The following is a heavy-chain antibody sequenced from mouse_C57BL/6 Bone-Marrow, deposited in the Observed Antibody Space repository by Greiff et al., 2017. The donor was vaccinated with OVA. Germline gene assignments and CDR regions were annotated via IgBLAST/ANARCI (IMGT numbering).Heavy chain of an antibody. Sequence: VQLQQSGAELVKPGASVKLSCKASGYTFTSYWMQWVKQRPGQGLEWIGEIDPSDSYTNYNQKFKGKATLTVDTSSSTAYMQLSSLTSEDSAVYYCARSNYDYDGPYAMDYWGQGTAVTVSS. V-gene: IGHV1-50*01. CDR3: ARSNYDYDGPYAMDY. D-gene: IGHD2-4*01. CDR1: GYTFTSYW. J-gene: IGHJ4*01. CDR2: IDPSDSYT.